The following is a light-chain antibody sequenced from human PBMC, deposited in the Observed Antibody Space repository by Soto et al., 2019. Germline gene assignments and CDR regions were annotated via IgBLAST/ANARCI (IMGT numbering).Light chain of an antibody. CDR3: QQYGSSRWT. Sequence: EIVLTQSPGTLSMSPGERATLSCRAIQSVSSIYLAWYQQKPGQAPRLLIYGASSRATGIPDRFSGSGSGTDFTLTIIRLVPEDFAVYYCQQYGSSRWTFGQGTKVDIK. J-gene: IGKJ1*01. CDR1: QSVSSIY. V-gene: IGKV3-20*01. CDR2: GAS.